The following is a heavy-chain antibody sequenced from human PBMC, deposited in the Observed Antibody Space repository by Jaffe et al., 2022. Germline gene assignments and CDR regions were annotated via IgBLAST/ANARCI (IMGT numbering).Heavy chain of an antibody. CDR1: GGSISSGSYY. V-gene: IGHV4-61*02. CDR2: IYTSGST. D-gene: IGHD1-26*01. Sequence: QVQLQESGPGLVKPSQTLSLTCTVSGGSISSGSYYWSWIRQPAGKGLEWIGRIYTSGSTNYNPSLKSRVTISVDTSKNQFSLKLSSVTAADTAVYYCARDHPWELLHSRHYYYYYYMDVWGKGTTVTVSS. J-gene: IGHJ6*03. CDR3: ARDHPWELLHSRHYYYYYYMDV.